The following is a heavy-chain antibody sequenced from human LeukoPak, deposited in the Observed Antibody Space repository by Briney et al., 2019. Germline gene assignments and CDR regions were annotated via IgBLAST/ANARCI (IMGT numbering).Heavy chain of an antibody. CDR2: IYYSGST. CDR3: ARTFTIFGVVTHDY. Sequence: PSETLSLTCTVYGGSIGSYYWSWIRQPPGKGLEWIGYIYYSGSTSYNSSLKSRVTISVDTSKNQFSLKLSSVTAADTAVYYCARTFTIFGVVTHDYWGQGTLVTVSS. CDR1: GGSIGSYY. D-gene: IGHD3-3*01. J-gene: IGHJ4*02. V-gene: IGHV4-59*01.